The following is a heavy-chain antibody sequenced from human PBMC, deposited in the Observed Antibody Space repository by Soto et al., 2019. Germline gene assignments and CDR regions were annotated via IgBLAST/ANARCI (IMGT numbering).Heavy chain of an antibody. CDR3: VKLVRNYYYYMDV. CDR2: IYYSGST. CDR1: GGSISSSSYY. V-gene: IGHV4-39*01. Sequence: PSETLSLTCPVSGGSISSSSYYWGWIRQPPGKGLEWIGSIYYSGSTYYNPSLKSRVTISVDTSKNQFSPKLSSVTAADTAVYYCVKLVRNYYYYMDVWGKGTTVTVSS. J-gene: IGHJ6*03. D-gene: IGHD6-6*01.